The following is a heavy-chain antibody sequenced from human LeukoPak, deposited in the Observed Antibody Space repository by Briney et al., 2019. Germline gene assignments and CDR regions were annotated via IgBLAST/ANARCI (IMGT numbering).Heavy chain of an antibody. J-gene: IGHJ6*03. CDR2: IRYDGSNK. D-gene: IGHD3-22*01. CDR3: ARGVKGYDSSGTYYYYYYMDV. Sequence: PGGSLRLSCGASGFTFSSYGMHWVRQAPGKGLEWVAFIRYDGSNKYYADSVKGRFTISRDNAKNSLYLQMNSLRAEDTAVYFCARGVKGYDSSGTYYYYYYMDVWGKGTTVTVSS. CDR1: GFTFSSYG. V-gene: IGHV3-30*02.